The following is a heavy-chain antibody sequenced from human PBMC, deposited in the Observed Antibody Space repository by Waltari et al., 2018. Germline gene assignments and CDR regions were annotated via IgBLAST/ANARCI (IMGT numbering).Heavy chain of an antibody. CDR3: ARDGSGSYWYYMDV. V-gene: IGHV1-2*02. D-gene: IGHD3-10*01. CDR1: GYNFNGHY. Sequence: QVQLVQSGAEVKNPGASVKVSCQASGYNFNGHYIHWVRQAPGQGLEWLGWIDSNTGGTKYEQKFQGRVTMTRSASITTVYMELSSLRSDDTAVYYCARDGSGSYWYYMDVWGKGTTVTISS. CDR2: IDSNTGGT. J-gene: IGHJ6*03.